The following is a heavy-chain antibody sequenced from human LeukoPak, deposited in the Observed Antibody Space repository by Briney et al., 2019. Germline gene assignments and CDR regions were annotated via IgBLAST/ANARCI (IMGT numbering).Heavy chain of an antibody. CDR1: GGSISDSGT. CDR2: IHDDGRS. Sequence: SETLSLTCTVSGGSISDSGTWGWVRQPPGKGLEWIANIHDDGRSASNPSLKSRVTISMDTSKNQYSLKVRSVTAADTAFYFCARVVAAAGLDFWGQGTLVTVSS. CDR3: ARVVAAAGLDF. V-gene: IGHV4-39*07. D-gene: IGHD6-19*01. J-gene: IGHJ4*02.